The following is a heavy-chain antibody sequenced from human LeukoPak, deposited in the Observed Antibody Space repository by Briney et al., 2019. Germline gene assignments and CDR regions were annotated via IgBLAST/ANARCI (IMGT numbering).Heavy chain of an antibody. Sequence: QTGGSLTLSCEASGFAISNYDMHWVRQAPGKGLAWVSRINSGGGHTTYAELVKGRFTISRDNSKNTLYLQMTSLKAEDTAVYYGAWGGDAFDIWGQGTMVSVSS. J-gene: IGHJ3*02. CDR3: AWGGDAFDI. CDR2: INSGGGHT. D-gene: IGHD1-26*01. CDR1: GFAISNYD. V-gene: IGHV3-74*03.